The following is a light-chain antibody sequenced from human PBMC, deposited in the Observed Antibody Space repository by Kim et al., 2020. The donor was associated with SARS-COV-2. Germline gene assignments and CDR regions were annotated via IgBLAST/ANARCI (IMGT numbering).Light chain of an antibody. CDR2: GAS. CDR1: QTLSSNY. J-gene: IGKJ4*01. V-gene: IGKV3-20*01. Sequence: SPGETATPSCRTSQTLSSNYLAWYQQKPGQAPRLLIYGASSRATGIPDRFSGSGSETDFTLTISRLDPEDFAMYYCQQYGTSPLTFGGGTKVDIK. CDR3: QQYGTSPLT.